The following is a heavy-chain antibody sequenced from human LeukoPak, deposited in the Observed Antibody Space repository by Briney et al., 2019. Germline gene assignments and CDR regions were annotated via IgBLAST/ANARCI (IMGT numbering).Heavy chain of an antibody. CDR3: AGSTHNYYYYGMDV. J-gene: IGHJ6*02. CDR2: IYSGGST. CDR1: GFTVSSNY. V-gene: IGHV3-53*01. Sequence: GSLRLSCAASGFTVSSNYMSWVRQAPGKGLEWVSVIYSGGSTYYADSVKGRFTISRDNSKNTLYLQMNSLRAEDTAVYYCAGSTHNYYYYGMDVWGQGTTVIVSS. D-gene: IGHD2-2*01.